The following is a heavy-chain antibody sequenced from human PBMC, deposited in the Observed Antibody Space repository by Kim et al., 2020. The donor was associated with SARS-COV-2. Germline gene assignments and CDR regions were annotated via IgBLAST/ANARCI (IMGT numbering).Heavy chain of an antibody. CDR2: IWYDGSNK. J-gene: IGHJ6*02. CDR3: ARDPVHSSSPGVDNYYYYYGMDV. CDR1: GFTFSSYG. D-gene: IGHD6-13*01. Sequence: GGSLRLSCAASGFTFSSYGMHWVRQAPGKGLEWVAVIWYDGSNKYYADSVKGRFTISRDNSKNTLYLQMNSLRAEDTAVYYCARDPVHSSSPGVDNYYYYYGMDVWGQGTTVTVSS. V-gene: IGHV3-33*01.